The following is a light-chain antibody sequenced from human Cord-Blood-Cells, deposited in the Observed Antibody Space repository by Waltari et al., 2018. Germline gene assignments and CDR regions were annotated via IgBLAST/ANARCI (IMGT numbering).Light chain of an antibody. CDR1: SSDVGSYNL. V-gene: IGLV2-23*01. J-gene: IGLJ1*01. Sequence: VSGSPGQSITISCTGTSSDVGSYNLVSWYQQHPGKAPKLMIYEGSKRPSGVSNRFSGSKSGNTASLTISGLQAEDEADYYCCSYAGSSTFVFGTGTKVTVL. CDR3: CSYAGSSTFV. CDR2: EGS.